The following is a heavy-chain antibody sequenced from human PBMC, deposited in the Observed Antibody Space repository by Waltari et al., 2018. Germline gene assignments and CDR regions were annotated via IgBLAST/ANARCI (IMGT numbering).Heavy chain of an antibody. CDR2: TYYSGNT. CDR3: ARASWFEELHQRRYYYYYMDV. CDR1: GDSISNYI. J-gene: IGHJ6*03. Sequence: QLQLQECGPGLVKPSETLALTCTAPGDSISNYIRRWGRQPPGKGLEWTGYTYYSGNTKYNPSLESRATISVDTSKNQFSLRLSSVTAADTAVYYCARASWFEELHQRRYYYYYMDVWGKGTTVTISS. D-gene: IGHD3-10*01. V-gene: IGHV4-59*01.